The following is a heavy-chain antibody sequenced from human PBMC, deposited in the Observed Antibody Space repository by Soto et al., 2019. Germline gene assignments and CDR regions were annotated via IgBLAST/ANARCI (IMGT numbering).Heavy chain of an antibody. CDR2: VYYTGST. J-gene: IGHJ4*02. V-gene: IGHV4-59*01. CDR1: GGSISGSY. Sequence: SETLSLTCSVSGGSISGSYWSWIRQSLGKGLEWLGYVYYTGSTNYSPSLRSRVSISVDTSKNEFSLRLSSVTAADTAVYFCARSVAVPGAHIDYWGQGTQVTVSS. CDR3: ARSVAVPGAHIDY. D-gene: IGHD6-19*01.